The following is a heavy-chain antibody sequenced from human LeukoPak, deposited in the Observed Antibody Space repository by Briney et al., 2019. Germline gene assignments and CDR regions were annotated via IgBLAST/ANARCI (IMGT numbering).Heavy chain of an antibody. CDR1: GFTFSSYA. Sequence: GGSLRLSCAASGFTFSSYAMSWVRQAPGKGLEWVSAISDSGGSTYYADSVKGRFTISRDNSKNTLYLQMNSLRAEDTAVYYCAKDFRIAARRGGYFGYWGQGTLVTVSS. V-gene: IGHV3-23*01. CDR2: ISDSGGST. CDR3: AKDFRIAARRGGYFGY. J-gene: IGHJ4*02. D-gene: IGHD6-6*01.